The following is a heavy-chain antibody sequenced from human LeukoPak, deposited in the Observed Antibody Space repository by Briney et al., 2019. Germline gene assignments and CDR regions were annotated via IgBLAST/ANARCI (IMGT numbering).Heavy chain of an antibody. Sequence: PSQTLSLTCTVSGGSISSGDYYWSWIRQPPGKGLEWIGYIYYSGSTYYNPSLKSRVTISVDTSKNQFSLKLSSVTAADTAVYYCARNYDSSGSQYFQHWGQGTLVTVSS. D-gene: IGHD3-22*01. CDR1: GGSISSGDYY. V-gene: IGHV4-30-4*01. CDR2: IYYSGST. CDR3: ARNYDSSGSQYFQH. J-gene: IGHJ1*01.